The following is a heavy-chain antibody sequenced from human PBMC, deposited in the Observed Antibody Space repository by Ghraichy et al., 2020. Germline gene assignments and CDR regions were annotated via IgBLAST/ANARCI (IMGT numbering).Heavy chain of an antibody. Sequence: SETLSHTCAVSGGSISSTNWWTWVRQPPGKGLEWIGEVYHSGSTNYKPSLQSRVTISQDKSKNLLSLKLNSVTAADTAVYYCARERAYDFWSGYRYFDHWCQGLLVTVSS. CDR2: VYHSGST. J-gene: IGHJ4*02. D-gene: IGHD3-3*01. CDR1: GGSISSTNW. V-gene: IGHV4-4*02. CDR3: ARERAYDFWSGYRYFDH.